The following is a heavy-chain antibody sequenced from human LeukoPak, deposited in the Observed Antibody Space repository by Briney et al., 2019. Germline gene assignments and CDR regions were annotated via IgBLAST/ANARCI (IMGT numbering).Heavy chain of an antibody. V-gene: IGHV4-39*07. D-gene: IGHD1-26*01. CDR1: GGSISSSSYY. J-gene: IGHJ5*02. CDR2: IYYSGST. CDR3: ARGGNYWPQWWFDP. Sequence: PSETLSLTCTVSGGSISSSSYYWGWLRQPPGKGLEWIGSIYYSGSTYYNPSLKSRVTISVDTSKNQFSLKLSSVTPADTAVYYCARGGNYWPQWWFDPWGRGTLVSVSS.